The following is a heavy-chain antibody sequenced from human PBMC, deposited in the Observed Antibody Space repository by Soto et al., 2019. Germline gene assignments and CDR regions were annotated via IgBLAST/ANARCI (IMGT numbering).Heavy chain of an antibody. CDR2: ISNSCTTR. CDR1: GFTFSDYY. D-gene: IGHD4-17*01. Sequence: ESGGGLVEPGGSLRLSCVASGFTFSDYYMSWIRQAPGKGLEYVSYISNSCTTRYYADPGSVRFTISRDNANNSLFLLLNSLRVEDTAMYYCARAREPYFSLRPVDYWGQGTLITVS. CDR3: ARAREPYFSLRPVDY. V-gene: IGHV3-11*01. J-gene: IGHJ4*02.